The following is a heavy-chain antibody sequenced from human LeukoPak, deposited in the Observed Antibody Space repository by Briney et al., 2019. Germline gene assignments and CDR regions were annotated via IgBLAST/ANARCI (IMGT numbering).Heavy chain of an antibody. J-gene: IGHJ6*03. CDR1: GFTVSSNF. V-gene: IGHV3-53*01. Sequence: GGSLRLSCAASGFTVSSNFMNWVRQAPGKGLEWVSVIYTGGSTYYADSVKGRFTISRDNSKNTLFLQMNSLRAEDTAVYYCAKYVATTRGYYYYMDVWGKGTTVTVSS. CDR2: IYTGGST. CDR3: AKYVATTRGYYYYMDV. D-gene: IGHD1-14*01.